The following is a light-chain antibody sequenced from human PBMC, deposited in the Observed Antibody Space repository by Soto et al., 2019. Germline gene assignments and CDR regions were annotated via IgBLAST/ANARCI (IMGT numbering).Light chain of an antibody. CDR2: ENN. Sequence: QSVLTQPPSVSAAPGQKVTISCSGSSSNIGRNYVSWYQQLPGTAPKLLIYENNKRPSGIPDRFSGSKSGTSATLGNTGLQTGDEADYYCGTWDTTLSAVVFGGGTQLTVL. V-gene: IGLV1-51*02. CDR1: SSNIGRNY. J-gene: IGLJ2*01. CDR3: GTWDTTLSAVV.